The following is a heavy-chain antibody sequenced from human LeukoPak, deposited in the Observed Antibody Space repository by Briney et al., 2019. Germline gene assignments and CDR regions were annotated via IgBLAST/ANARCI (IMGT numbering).Heavy chain of an antibody. J-gene: IGHJ6*02. V-gene: IGHV4-4*07. D-gene: IGHD2-2*01. CDR3: AREDGYCSSTSCYWGVYYYGMDV. CDR2: IYTSGST. Sequence: SETLSLTCTVYGGSISSYYWSWIRQPAGKGLEWIGRIYTSGSTNYNPSLKSRVTMSVDTSKNQFSLKLSSVTAADTAVYYCAREDGYCSSTSCYWGVYYYGMDVWGQGTTVTVSS. CDR1: GGSISSYY.